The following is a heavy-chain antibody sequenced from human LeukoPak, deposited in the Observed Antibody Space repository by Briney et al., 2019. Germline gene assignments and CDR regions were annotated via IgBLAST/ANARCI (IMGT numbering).Heavy chain of an antibody. J-gene: IGHJ4*02. CDR1: GYTFTSYG. D-gene: IGHD6-19*01. V-gene: IGHV1-18*01. Sequence: ASVKVSCKASGYTFTSYGISWVRQAPGQGLEWMGWISAYNGNTNYAQKLQGRVTMTTDTSTSTAYMELRSLRSDDTAVYYCARDRGGGWYNPYFDYWGQGTLVTVSS. CDR3: ARDRGGGWYNPYFDY. CDR2: ISAYNGNT.